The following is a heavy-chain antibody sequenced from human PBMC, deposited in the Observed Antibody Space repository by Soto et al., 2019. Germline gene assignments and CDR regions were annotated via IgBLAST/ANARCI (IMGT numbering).Heavy chain of an antibody. J-gene: IGHJ4*02. D-gene: IGHD3-22*01. CDR2: IYPGDSDI. CDR1: EHKCTTYC. CDR3: ARQAYHYDTNSFGY. Sequence: GRWQRVSWECAEHKCTTYCIGLMLQMHGKGMEWMGVIYPGDSDIRFSPSFQGQVTISGDMSLSTADLQWSSLRVSDTAMSYCARQAYHYDTNSFGYWGQRALVTVSS. V-gene: IGHV5-51*01.